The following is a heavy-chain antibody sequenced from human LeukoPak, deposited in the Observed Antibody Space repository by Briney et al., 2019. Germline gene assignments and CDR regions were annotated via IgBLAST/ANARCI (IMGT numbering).Heavy chain of an antibody. D-gene: IGHD2-8*01. CDR1: GFTFSSYS. J-gene: IGHJ6*02. Sequence: SGGSLRLSCAASGFTFSSYSMNWVRQAPGKWLEWVSSISSSSSYIYYADSVKGRFTISRDNAKNSLYLQMNSLRAEDTVVYYCARVLTEYCTNSVCHNPYYYYYGMDVWGQGTTVTVSS. V-gene: IGHV3-21*01. CDR2: ISSSSSYI. CDR3: ARVLTEYCTNSVCHNPYYYYYGMDV.